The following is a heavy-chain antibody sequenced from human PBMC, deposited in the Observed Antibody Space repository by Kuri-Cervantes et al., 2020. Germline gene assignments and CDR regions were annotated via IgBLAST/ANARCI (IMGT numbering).Heavy chain of an antibody. J-gene: IGHJ4*02. CDR1: GFTFDDYA. D-gene: IGHD3-10*01. CDR2: ISWNSGSI. CDR3: ARDITMVRGVYRWGGDFDY. Sequence: GGSLRLSCAASGFTFDDYAMHWVRQAPGKGLEWVSGISWNSGSIGYADSVKGRFTISRDNAKNSLYLQMNSLRDEDTAVYYCARDITMVRGVYRWGGDFDYWGQGTLVTVSS. V-gene: IGHV3-9*01.